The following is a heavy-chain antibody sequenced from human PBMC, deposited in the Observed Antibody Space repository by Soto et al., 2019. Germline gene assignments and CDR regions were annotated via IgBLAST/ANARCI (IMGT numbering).Heavy chain of an antibody. V-gene: IGHV1-69*01. J-gene: IGHJ4*02. Sequence: QVQLVQSGAEVKQPGSSVKVSCKTSGGTFSTYAFYWVRQAPGQGLEWMGAIIPLFGTADYAQSFQGRVTITADESTSTASMALSTLTSENTAVYYCARPKRSYSSGYYYFDYWGQGTLVTVSS. CDR2: IIPLFGTA. CDR1: GGTFSTYA. CDR3: ARPKRSYSSGYYYFDY. D-gene: IGHD6-19*01.